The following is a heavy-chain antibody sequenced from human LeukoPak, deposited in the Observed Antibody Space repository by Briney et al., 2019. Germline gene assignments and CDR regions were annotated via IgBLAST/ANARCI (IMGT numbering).Heavy chain of an antibody. D-gene: IGHD5-18*01. CDR3: AKDGGYSYGSDYYYYGMDV. V-gene: IGHV3-30*18. Sequence: GGSLRLSCAASGFTFGSYGMHWVRQAPGKGLEWVAVISYDGSNKYYADSVKGRFTISRDNSKNTLYLQMNSLRAEDTAVYYCAKDGGYSYGSDYYYYGMDVWGQGTTVTVSS. J-gene: IGHJ6*02. CDR1: GFTFGSYG. CDR2: ISYDGSNK.